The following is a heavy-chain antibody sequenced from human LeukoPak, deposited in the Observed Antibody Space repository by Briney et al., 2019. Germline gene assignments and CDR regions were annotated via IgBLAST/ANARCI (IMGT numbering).Heavy chain of an antibody. CDR2: ISWNSGSL. Sequence: GRFLRLSCAASGFPFDDYAMHSGRQAAWKGREWASGISWNSGSLCYADSVKGRFTISRDNAKNSLYLQMNSLRAEDTALYYCAKDIGGGYCSSTSCYGLDYWGQGTLVTVSS. CDR3: AKDIGGGYCSSTSCYGLDY. CDR1: GFPFDDYA. V-gene: IGHV3-9*01. J-gene: IGHJ4*02. D-gene: IGHD2-2*01.